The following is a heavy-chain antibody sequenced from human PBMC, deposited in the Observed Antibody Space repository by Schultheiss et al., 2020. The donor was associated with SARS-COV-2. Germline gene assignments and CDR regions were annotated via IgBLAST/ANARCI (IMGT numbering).Heavy chain of an antibody. CDR2: IRSKANSYAT. CDR1: GFTFSGSA. J-gene: IGHJ6*02. V-gene: IGHV3-73*01. CDR3: TRRGDYGSHYYYGMDV. Sequence: ETLSLTCAASGFTFSGSAMHWVRQASGKGLEWVGRIRSKANSYATAYAASVKGRFTISRDDSKNTAYLQMNSLKTEDTAVYYCTRRGDYGSHYYYGMDVWGQGTTVTVSS. D-gene: IGHD4-17*01.